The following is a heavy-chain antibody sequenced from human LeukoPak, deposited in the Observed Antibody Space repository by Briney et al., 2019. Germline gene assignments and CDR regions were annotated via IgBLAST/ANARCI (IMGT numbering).Heavy chain of an antibody. CDR2: INHSGST. CDR3: ARGSGLGRLLYSYYYYYMDV. J-gene: IGHJ6*03. D-gene: IGHD2-2*01. Sequence: SETLSLTCAVYGGSFSGYYWSWIRQPPGKGLEWIGEINHSGSTNYNPSLKSRVTISVDTSKNQFSLKLSSVTAADTAVYYCARGSGLGRLLYSYYYYYMDVWGKGTTVTVSS. V-gene: IGHV4-34*01. CDR1: GGSFSGYY.